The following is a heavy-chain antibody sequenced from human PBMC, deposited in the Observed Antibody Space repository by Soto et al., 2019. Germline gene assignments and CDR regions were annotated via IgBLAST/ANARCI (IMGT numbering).Heavy chain of an antibody. D-gene: IGHD2-2*01. CDR2: IYYSGST. V-gene: IGHV4-31*03. Sequence: PSETLSLTCTVSGGSISSGGYYWSWIRQHPGKGLEWIGYIYYSGSTYYNPSLKSRVTISVDTSKNQFSLKLSSVTAADTAVYYCAREHIVVVPAATRSNWFDPWGQGTLVTVSS. CDR3: AREHIVVVPAATRSNWFDP. J-gene: IGHJ5*02. CDR1: GGSISSGGYY.